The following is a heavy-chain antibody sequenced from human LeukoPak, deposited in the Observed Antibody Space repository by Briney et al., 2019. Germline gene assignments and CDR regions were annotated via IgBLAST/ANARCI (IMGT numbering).Heavy chain of an antibody. CDR2: IYYIGST. V-gene: IGHV4-59*01. CDR3: ARLGGYSYYYDSSGYRLGEFDY. Sequence: PSETLSLTCTVSGGSITSYYWSWIRQPPGRGLEWLGYIYYIGSTNYNPSLKSRVTISVDTSKNQFSLKLSSVTAADTAVYCCARLGGYSYYYDSSGYRLGEFDYWGQGTLVTVSS. D-gene: IGHD3-22*01. CDR1: GGSITSYY. J-gene: IGHJ4*02.